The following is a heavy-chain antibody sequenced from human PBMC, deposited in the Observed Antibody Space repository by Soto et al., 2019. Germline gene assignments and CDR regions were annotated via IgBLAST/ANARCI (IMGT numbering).Heavy chain of an antibody. J-gene: IGHJ4*02. CDR2: IYYSGST. CDR1: GGSISSYY. D-gene: IGHD3-9*01. Sequence: SDTLSLTCTVPGGSISSYYWSWIRQPPGKGLEWIGYIYYSGSTNYNPSLKSRVTISVDTSKNQFSLKLSSVTAADTAVYYCARVYFDWLTKGVFDYWGQGTLVTVSS. V-gene: IGHV4-59*01. CDR3: ARVYFDWLTKGVFDY.